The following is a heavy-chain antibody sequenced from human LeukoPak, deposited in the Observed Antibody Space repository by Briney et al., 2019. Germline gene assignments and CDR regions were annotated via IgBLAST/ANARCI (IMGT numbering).Heavy chain of an antibody. CDR3: ARRAGGYSHPYDY. V-gene: IGHV3-53*01. CDR2: ICGGTT. J-gene: IGHJ4*02. D-gene: IGHD4-23*01. Sequence: GGSLRLSCAASGFTFDDYGMSWVRQAPGKGLEWVSLICGGTTYYADSVKGRFTISRDNSKNTLYLQMNSLRAEDTAVYYCARRAGGYSHPYDYWGQGTLVTVSS. CDR1: GFTFDDYG.